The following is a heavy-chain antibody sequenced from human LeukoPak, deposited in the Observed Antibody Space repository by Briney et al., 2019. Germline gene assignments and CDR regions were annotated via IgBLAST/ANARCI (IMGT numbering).Heavy chain of an antibody. V-gene: IGHV1-18*01. CDR2: ISAHNGDT. J-gene: IGHJ4*02. Sequence: ASVKVSCKASGGTFSSYGISWVRQAPGQGLEWMGWISAHNGDTNYAQKFQGRVSMTTDTSTSTGYMELRSLTSDDTAVYYCARDLKRTVGATTTSDYWGQGTLVTVSS. CDR3: ARDLKRTVGATTTSDY. D-gene: IGHD1-26*01. CDR1: GGTFSSYG.